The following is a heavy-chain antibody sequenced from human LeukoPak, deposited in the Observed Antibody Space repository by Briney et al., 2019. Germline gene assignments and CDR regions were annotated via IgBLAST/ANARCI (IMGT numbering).Heavy chain of an antibody. D-gene: IGHD3-22*01. J-gene: IGHJ4*02. CDR2: INPNSCGT. Sequence: ASVKVSCKASGYTFTGYYMHWVRQAPGQGLEWMGWINPNSCGTNYAQKFQGRVTRTRDRAISTAYMDLSRLRSDDTAVYYCARYASSLLGYWGQGTLVTVSS. CDR1: GYTFTGYY. CDR3: ARYASSLLGY. V-gene: IGHV1-2*02.